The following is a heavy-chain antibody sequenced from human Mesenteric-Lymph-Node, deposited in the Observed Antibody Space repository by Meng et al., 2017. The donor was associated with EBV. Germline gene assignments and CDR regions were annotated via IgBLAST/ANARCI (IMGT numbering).Heavy chain of an antibody. CDR3: ARADSSGPWHFDY. D-gene: IGHD3-22*01. Sequence: QLQVAGPGLGTPSGTLSLTCAVSSGSISSINWWSWVRQPPGKGLEWIGEIYHNGNTNYNPSLKSRVTISVDKSKNQFSLKLNSVTAADTAVYYCARADSSGPWHFDYWGQGTLVTVSS. CDR2: IYHNGNT. CDR1: SGSISSINW. V-gene: IGHV4-4*02. J-gene: IGHJ4*02.